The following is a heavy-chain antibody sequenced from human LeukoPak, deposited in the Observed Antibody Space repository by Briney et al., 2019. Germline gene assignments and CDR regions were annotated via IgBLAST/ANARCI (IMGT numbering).Heavy chain of an antibody. CDR3: ARRVAVARRDAFDI. CDR2: IRSYNGNT. CDR1: GYTFTSYG. D-gene: IGHD6-19*01. Sequence: GASVKLSCKASGYTFTSYGISWVRQAPEQGLEWMGWIRSYNGNTNYAQKLQGRATMSTDTSTRTAYMELRSLRSDDTAVYYCARRVAVARRDAFDIWGQGTMVTVSS. V-gene: IGHV1-18*01. J-gene: IGHJ3*02.